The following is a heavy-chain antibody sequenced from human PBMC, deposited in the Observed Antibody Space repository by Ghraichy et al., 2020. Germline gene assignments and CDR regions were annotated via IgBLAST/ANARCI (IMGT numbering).Heavy chain of an antibody. CDR3: ARVPDYDSSGVDAFDI. CDR1: GGSISSYY. Sequence: SETLSLTCTVSGGSISSYYWSWIRQPPGKGLEWIGYIYYSGSTNYNPSLKSRVTISVDTSKNQFSLKLSSVTAADTAVYYCARVPDYDSSGVDAFDIWGQGIMVTVSS. CDR2: IYYSGST. D-gene: IGHD3-22*01. V-gene: IGHV4-59*01. J-gene: IGHJ3*02.